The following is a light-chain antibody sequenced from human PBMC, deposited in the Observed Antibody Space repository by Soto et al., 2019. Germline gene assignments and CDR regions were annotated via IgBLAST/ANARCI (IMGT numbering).Light chain of an antibody. V-gene: IGKV3-20*01. CDR3: QQYGSSPPYT. Sequence: EIVLTQSPGTLSLSPGERATLSCRASQSVSSSYLAWYQQKPGQAPRLLIYGASSRATDIPDRFSGSGSGTNLTLNISKLEPEDFAVYYCQQYGSSPPYTFGQGTKLEIK. J-gene: IGKJ2*01. CDR2: GAS. CDR1: QSVSSSY.